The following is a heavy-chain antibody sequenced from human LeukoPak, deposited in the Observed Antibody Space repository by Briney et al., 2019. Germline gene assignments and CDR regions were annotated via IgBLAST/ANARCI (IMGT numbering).Heavy chain of an antibody. CDR1: GFTFSSYS. Sequence: PGGSLRLSCAASGFTFSSYSMNWVRQAPGKGLEWVSSISSSSSYIYYADSVKGRFTISRDNAKNSPYLQMNSLRAEDTAVYYCARDTVSGSPGMDVWGQGTTVTVSS. V-gene: IGHV3-21*01. CDR2: ISSSSSYI. J-gene: IGHJ6*02. CDR3: ARDTVSGSPGMDV. D-gene: IGHD4-17*01.